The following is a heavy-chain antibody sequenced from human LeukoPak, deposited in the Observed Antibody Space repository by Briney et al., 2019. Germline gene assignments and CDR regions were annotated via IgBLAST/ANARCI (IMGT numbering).Heavy chain of an antibody. D-gene: IGHD2/OR15-2a*01. V-gene: IGHV3-7*03. CDR1: GFIFNNYA. J-gene: IGHJ4*02. CDR3: ARAGYVVRYFDY. CDR2: IKQDGSEK. Sequence: GRSLRLSCAGSGFIFNNYAMHWVRQPPGKGLEWVANIKQDGSEKYYVDSVKGRFTISRDNAKNSLYLQMNSLRAEDTAVYYCARAGYVVRYFDYWGQGTLVTVSS.